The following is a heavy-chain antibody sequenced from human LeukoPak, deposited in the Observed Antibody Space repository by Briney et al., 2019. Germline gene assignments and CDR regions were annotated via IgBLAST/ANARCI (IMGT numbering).Heavy chain of an antibody. CDR2: IYTSGST. Sequence: SETLSLTCTVSGGSISSGSYYWSWIRQPAGKGLEWIGRIYTSGSTNYNPSLKSRVTISVDTSKNQFSLKLSSVTAADTAVYYCARVADSLLDYWGQGTLVTVSS. J-gene: IGHJ4*02. D-gene: IGHD3/OR15-3a*01. CDR1: GGSISSGSYY. V-gene: IGHV4-61*02. CDR3: ARVADSLLDY.